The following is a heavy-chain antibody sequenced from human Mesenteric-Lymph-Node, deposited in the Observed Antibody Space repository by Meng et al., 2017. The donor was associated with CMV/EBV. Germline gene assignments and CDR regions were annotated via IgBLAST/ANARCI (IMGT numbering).Heavy chain of an antibody. CDR1: GFTFSSYE. J-gene: IGHJ6*02. V-gene: IGHV3-48*03. D-gene: IGHD1-7*01. CDR3: ARDRITGTTTSGYYYYGMDV. Sequence: GESLKISCAASGFTFSSYEMNWVRQAPGKGLEWVSYISSSGSTIYYADSVKGRFTISRDNAKNSLYLQMNSLRAEDTALYYCARDRITGTTTSGYYYYGMDVWGQGTTVTVSS. CDR2: ISSSGSTI.